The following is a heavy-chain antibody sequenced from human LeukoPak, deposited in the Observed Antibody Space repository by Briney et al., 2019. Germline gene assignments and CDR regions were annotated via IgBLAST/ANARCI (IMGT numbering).Heavy chain of an antibody. CDR1: GYTFSSYG. J-gene: IGHJ4*02. Sequence: GGXVKVSCKASGYTFSSYGISWVRQAPGQGLEWMGWISAYNGNKNYAQKLKGRVTITTATSTSTAYMDLRSLRSDDTAVYYCATYCSSTSCYTPQWAFDHWGQGTLVTVSS. CDR2: ISAYNGNK. V-gene: IGHV1-18*01. CDR3: ATYCSSTSCYTPQWAFDH. D-gene: IGHD2-2*02.